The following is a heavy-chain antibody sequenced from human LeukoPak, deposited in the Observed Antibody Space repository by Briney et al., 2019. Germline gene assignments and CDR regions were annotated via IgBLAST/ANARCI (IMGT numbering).Heavy chain of an antibody. CDR2: INHSGST. D-gene: IGHD5-24*01. CDR3: ARGRRGRDGYNSDY. J-gene: IGHJ4*02. Sequence: SETLSLTCAVYGGSFSGYYWSWIRQPPGKGLGWIGEINHSGSTNYNPSLKSRVTISVDTSKNQLSLKLSSVTAADTAVYYCARGRRGRDGYNSDYWGQGTLVTVSS. CDR1: GGSFSGYY. V-gene: IGHV4-34*01.